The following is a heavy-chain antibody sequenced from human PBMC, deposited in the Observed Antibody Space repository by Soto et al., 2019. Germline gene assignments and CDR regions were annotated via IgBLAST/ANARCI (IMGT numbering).Heavy chain of an antibody. J-gene: IGHJ4*02. D-gene: IGHD2-21*02. Sequence: ASETLSLTCAVYGGSFSGYYWSWIRQPPGKGLEWIGGINHSGSTNYNPSLKSRVTISVDTSKNQFSLKLSSVTAADTAVYYCASNEVTYYFDYWGQGTLVTVSS. V-gene: IGHV4-34*01. CDR3: ASNEVTYYFDY. CDR1: GGSFSGYY. CDR2: INHSGST.